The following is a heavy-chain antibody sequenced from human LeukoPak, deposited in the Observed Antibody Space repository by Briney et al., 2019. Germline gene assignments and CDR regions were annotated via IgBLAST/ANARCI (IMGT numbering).Heavy chain of an antibody. CDR1: GFTFSGYS. D-gene: IGHD1-26*01. CDR2: ISSSSSYI. V-gene: IGHV3-21*01. J-gene: IGHJ4*02. CDR3: ARGPIVGATLDY. Sequence: PGGSLRLSCAASGFTFSGYSMNWVRQAPGKGLEWVSSISSSSSYIYYADSVKGRFTISRDNAKNSLYLQMNSLRAEDTAVYYCARGPIVGATLDYWGQGTLVTVSS.